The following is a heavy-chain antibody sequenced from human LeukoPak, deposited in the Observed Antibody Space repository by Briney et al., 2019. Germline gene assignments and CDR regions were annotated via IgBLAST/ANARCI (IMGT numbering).Heavy chain of an antibody. D-gene: IGHD6-13*01. CDR1: GGTFSSYA. J-gene: IGHJ6*02. CDR2: IIPIFGTA. Sequence: ATVKVSCKASGGTFSSYAISWVRQAPGQGLEWMGGIIPIFGTANYAQKFQGRVTITADTSTDTAYMELSSLRSEDTAVYYCATGYSSSWYSGYGMDVWGQGTTVTVSS. CDR3: ATGYSSSWYSGYGMDV. V-gene: IGHV1-69*06.